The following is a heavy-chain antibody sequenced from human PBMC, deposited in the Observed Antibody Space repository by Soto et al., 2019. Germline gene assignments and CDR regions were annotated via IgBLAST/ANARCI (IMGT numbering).Heavy chain of an antibody. Sequence: QVQLVQSGAEVKKPGSSVKVSCKASGGTFSSYAISWVRQAPGQGLEWMGGIFPIFGTANYAQKFQGRVTITADESTSTAYMELSSLRSEDTAVYYCARDDIVVVVAATHSYYYYGMDVWGQGTTVTVSS. V-gene: IGHV1-69*01. D-gene: IGHD2-15*01. J-gene: IGHJ6*02. CDR1: GGTFSSYA. CDR3: ARDDIVVVVAATHSYYYYGMDV. CDR2: IFPIFGTA.